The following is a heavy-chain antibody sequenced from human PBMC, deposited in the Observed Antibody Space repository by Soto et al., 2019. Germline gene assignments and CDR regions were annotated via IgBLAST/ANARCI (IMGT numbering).Heavy chain of an antibody. D-gene: IGHD5-12*01. CDR1: GFTFSDYY. Sequence: QVQLVESGGGLVKPGGSLRLSCAASGFTFSDYYMSWIRQAPRKGLEYISYISSSSGSTNYADSVKGRFTISRDNAKNSLYLPMSSLRAEDTAVYYCARDRGGYDRLYYYHGMDVWGQGTTVTVSS. CDR2: ISSSSGST. J-gene: IGHJ6*02. V-gene: IGHV3-11*06. CDR3: ARDRGGYDRLYYYHGMDV.